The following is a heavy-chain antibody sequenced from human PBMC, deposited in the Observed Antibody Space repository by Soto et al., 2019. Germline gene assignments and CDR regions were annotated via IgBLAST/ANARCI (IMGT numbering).Heavy chain of an antibody. D-gene: IGHD3-10*01. V-gene: IGHV3-21*05. J-gene: IGHJ4*02. CDR1: GFTFSSYE. Sequence: GGSLRLSCAASGFTFSSYEMNWVRQAPGKGLEWVSYISSSSSYIYYADSVKGRFTISRDNAKNSLYLQMNSLRAEDTAVYYCAREEETMVRGVIIKPIDYWGQGTLVTVSS. CDR2: ISSSSSYI. CDR3: AREEETMVRGVIIKPIDY.